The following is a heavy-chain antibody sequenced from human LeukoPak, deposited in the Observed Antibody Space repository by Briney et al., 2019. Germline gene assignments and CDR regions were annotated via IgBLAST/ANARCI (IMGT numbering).Heavy chain of an antibody. J-gene: IGHJ6*02. CDR2: ISYDGSNK. V-gene: IGHV3-30*03. CDR3: AAGYGMDV. Sequence: PGGSLRLSCAASGFTFSSYGMHWVRQAPGKGLEWVAVISYDGSNKYCADSVKGRFTISRDNSKNTLYLQMNSLRAEDTAVYYCAAGYGMDVWGQGTTVTVSS. D-gene: IGHD6-13*01. CDR1: GFTFSSYG.